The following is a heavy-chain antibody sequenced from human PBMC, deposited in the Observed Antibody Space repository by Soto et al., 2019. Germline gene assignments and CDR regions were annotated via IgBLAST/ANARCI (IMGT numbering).Heavy chain of an antibody. Sequence: EVQLVESGGGLVQPGGSLRLSCAASGYTFSTYWMHWVRQAPGKGLVWVSRINSDGSDTDYADSVKGRFTISRDNAKSVLYLQMDSLRADDTALYYCAKDYGLGGGSCFPYWGQGTLVTVSA. D-gene: IGHD2-15*01. CDR2: INSDGSDT. V-gene: IGHV3-74*01. J-gene: IGHJ4*02. CDR1: GYTFSTYW. CDR3: AKDYGLGGGSCFPY.